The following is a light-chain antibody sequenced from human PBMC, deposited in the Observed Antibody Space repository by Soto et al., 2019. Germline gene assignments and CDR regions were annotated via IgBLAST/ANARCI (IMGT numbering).Light chain of an antibody. CDR2: AAS. J-gene: IGKJ5*01. V-gene: IGKV1-39*01. CDR1: QNIYNY. CDR3: QQTHGTPVT. Sequence: DIQMTQSPSSLSASVGDRVTVTCRTSQNIYNYLNWYQQKPGKAPKLLIYAASSVQSGVPLRFSGSGSGTDFTLTISSLQPEDFATYYCQQTHGTPVTFGQGTRLEIK.